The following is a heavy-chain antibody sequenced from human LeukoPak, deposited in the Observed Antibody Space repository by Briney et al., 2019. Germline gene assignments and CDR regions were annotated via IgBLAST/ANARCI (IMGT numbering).Heavy chain of an antibody. CDR1: GGSFSGYY. Sequence: SETLSLTCAVYGGSFSGYYWSWIRQPPGKGLEWIGVINHSGSTNYNPSLKSRVTISVDTSKNQFSLKLSSVTAADTAVYYCARGSRNTMIVVARPFDYWGQGTLVTVSS. CDR3: ARGSRNTMIVVARPFDY. V-gene: IGHV4-34*01. CDR2: INHSGST. D-gene: IGHD3-22*01. J-gene: IGHJ4*02.